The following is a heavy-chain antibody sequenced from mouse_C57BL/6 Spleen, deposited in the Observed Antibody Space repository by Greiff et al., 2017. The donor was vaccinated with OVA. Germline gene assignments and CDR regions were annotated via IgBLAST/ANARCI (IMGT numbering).Heavy chain of an antibody. D-gene: IGHD3-2*02. Sequence: EVQLQESGPGLVKPSQSLSLTCSVTGYSITSGYYWNWIRQFPGNKLEWMGYISYDGSNNYNPSLINRISITRDTSKNQFFLKLNSVTTEDTATYYCARVAQASYDYWGQGTSVTVSS. CDR3: ARVAQASYDY. V-gene: IGHV3-6*01. J-gene: IGHJ4*01. CDR1: GYSITSGYY. CDR2: ISYDGSN.